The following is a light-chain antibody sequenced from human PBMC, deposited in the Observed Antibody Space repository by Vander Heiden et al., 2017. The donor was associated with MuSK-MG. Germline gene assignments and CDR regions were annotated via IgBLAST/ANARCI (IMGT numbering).Light chain of an antibody. V-gene: IGKV3-20*01. Sequence: EIVLTQSPGTLSLSPGERATLFCRASQSVSSSYLAWYQQKPGQAPRLLIYGASSRATGIPARFSGSGSGTDFTLTISRLEPEDFAVYYCQQYGSAPPFTFGQGTRLEI. CDR1: QSVSSSY. CDR3: QQYGSAPPFT. J-gene: IGKJ5*01. CDR2: GAS.